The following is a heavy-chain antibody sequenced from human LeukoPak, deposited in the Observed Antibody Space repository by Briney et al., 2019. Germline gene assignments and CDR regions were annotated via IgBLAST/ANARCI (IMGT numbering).Heavy chain of an antibody. CDR2: INPNSGGT. CDR1: GYTFTGYY. Sequence: GASVKVSFKASGYTFTGYYMHWVRQAPGQGLVGMGWINPNSGGTNYAQKFQGRVTMTRDTSISTAYMELSRLRSDDTAVYYCARGGRYSGYDLSDWGQGNLVTVSS. V-gene: IGHV1-2*02. D-gene: IGHD5-12*01. J-gene: IGHJ4*02. CDR3: ARGGRYSGYDLSD.